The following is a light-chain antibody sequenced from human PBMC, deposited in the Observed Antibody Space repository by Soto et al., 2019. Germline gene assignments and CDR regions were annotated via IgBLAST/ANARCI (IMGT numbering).Light chain of an antibody. CDR2: KAS. V-gene: IGKV1-5*03. CDR1: QSVSTW. CDR3: HQYDSYPQA. J-gene: IGKJ1*01. Sequence: DIQMTQSPSTLSASVRDRVTITCRASQSVSTWLAWYQQKPGKAPKLLIYKASNLESGVPSRFSGSGSGTEFSLTISSMQPDDFATYYCHQYDSYPQAFGQGTKVEI.